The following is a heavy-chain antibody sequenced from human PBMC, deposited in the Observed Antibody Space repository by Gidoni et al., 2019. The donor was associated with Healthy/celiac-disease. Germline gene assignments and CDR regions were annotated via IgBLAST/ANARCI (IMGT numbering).Heavy chain of an antibody. CDR2: IRSKAYGETT. V-gene: IGHV3-49*05. Sequence: EVQLVESGGGLVKPGRSLRLSCTASGFTFGVAAMSWFRQALGKGLEWVGFIRSKAYGETTEYAASVKGRFTISRDDSKSIAYLQMNSLKTENTAVYYCTRDQTSGSYSRDAFDIWGQGTMVTVSS. D-gene: IGHD1-26*01. CDR1: GFTFGVAA. CDR3: TRDQTSGSYSRDAFDI. J-gene: IGHJ3*02.